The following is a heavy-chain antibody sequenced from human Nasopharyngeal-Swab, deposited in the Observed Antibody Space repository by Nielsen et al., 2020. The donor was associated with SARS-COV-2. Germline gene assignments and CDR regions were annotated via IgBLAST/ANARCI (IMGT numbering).Heavy chain of an antibody. CDR2: MYHSGHT. V-gene: IGHV4-38-2*01. CDR3: ARHLSDVDSPMVPWFDP. Sequence: SETLSLTCAISGDSVTSYYWGWIRQPPGKGLEWIGPMYHSGHTYHNLSLKSRVTISVDTSKNQVSLNLTSVTAADTAVYYCARHLSDVDSPMVPWFDPWGQGTLVTVSS. CDR1: GDSVTSYY. J-gene: IGHJ5*02. D-gene: IGHD3-10*01.